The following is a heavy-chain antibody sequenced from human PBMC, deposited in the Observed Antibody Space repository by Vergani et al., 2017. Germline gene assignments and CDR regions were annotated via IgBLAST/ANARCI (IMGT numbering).Heavy chain of an antibody. CDR1: GASANSYY. Sequence: QVKLQESAPGLVKPSETLSLTCTVSGASANSYYWSWIRQPPGKGLEWMGYVSFRGDTLYDPSVKCRMTISLNTSSNQFSLYLTSVTAADTAVYYCARSRIYYGAGSPDYWGQGTLVTVSS. CDR3: ARSRIYYGAGSPDY. D-gene: IGHD3-10*01. CDR2: VSFRGDT. V-gene: IGHV4-59*02. J-gene: IGHJ4*02.